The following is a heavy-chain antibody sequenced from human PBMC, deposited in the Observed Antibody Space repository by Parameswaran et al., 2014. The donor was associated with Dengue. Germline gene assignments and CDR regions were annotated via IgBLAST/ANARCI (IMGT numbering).Heavy chain of an antibody. CDR2: IYPGDSDT. CDR3: ALRYPDAFDI. Sequence: VRQMPGKGLEWMGIIYPGDSDTRYSPSFQGQVTISADKSISTAYLQWSSLKASDTAMYYCALRYPDAFDIWGQGTMVTVSS. V-gene: IGHV5-51*01. D-gene: IGHD1-26*01. J-gene: IGHJ3*02.